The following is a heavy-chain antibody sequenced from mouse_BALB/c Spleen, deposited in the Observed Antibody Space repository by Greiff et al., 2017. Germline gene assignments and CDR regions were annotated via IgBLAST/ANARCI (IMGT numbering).Heavy chain of an antibody. CDR2: IDTSDSYT. Sequence: QVQLQQPGAELVMPGASVKMSCKASGYTFTDYWMHWVKQRPGQGLEWIGAIDTSDSYTSYNQKFKGKATLTVDESSSTAYMQLSSLTSEDSAVYYCARENRTTGFAYWGQGTLVTVSA. V-gene: IGHV1-69*01. CDR1: GYTFTDYW. CDR3: ARENRTTGFAY. D-gene: IGHD2-12*01. J-gene: IGHJ3*01.